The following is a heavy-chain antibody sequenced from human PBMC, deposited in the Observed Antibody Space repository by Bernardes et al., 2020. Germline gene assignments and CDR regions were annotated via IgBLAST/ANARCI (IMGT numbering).Heavy chain of an antibody. D-gene: IGHD4-17*01. Sequence: SVKVSCKASGGTFSSYAISWVRQAPGQGLEWMGGIIPIFGTANYAQKFQGRVTITADESTSTAYMELSSLRSEDTAVYYCARDMRATVTRGYFDYWGQGTLVTVSS. CDR3: ARDMRATVTRGYFDY. CDR2: IIPIFGTA. J-gene: IGHJ4*02. CDR1: GGTFSSYA. V-gene: IGHV1-69*13.